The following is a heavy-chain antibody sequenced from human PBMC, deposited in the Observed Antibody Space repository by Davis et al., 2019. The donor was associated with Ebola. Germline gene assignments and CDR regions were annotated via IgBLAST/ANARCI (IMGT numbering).Heavy chain of an antibody. Sequence: GESLKISCAASGFTFSSYEMNWVRQAPGKGLEWVSYISSSGSTIYYADSVKGRFTISRDNAKNSLYLQMNSLRAEDTAVYYCARDMGYYDSSGYYYFDAFDIWGQGTMVTVSS. J-gene: IGHJ3*02. D-gene: IGHD3-22*01. CDR2: ISSSGSTI. CDR3: ARDMGYYDSSGYYYFDAFDI. CDR1: GFTFSSYE. V-gene: IGHV3-48*03.